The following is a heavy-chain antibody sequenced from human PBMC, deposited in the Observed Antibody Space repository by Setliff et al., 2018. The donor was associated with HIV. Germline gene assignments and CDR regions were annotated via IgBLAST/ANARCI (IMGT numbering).Heavy chain of an antibody. CDR3: ARERDSSGYQFDP. CDR1: GYSLSTYA. CDR2: INAGNGNT. Sequence: ASVKVSCKASGYSLSTYAISWVRQAPGQGLEWMGWINAGNGNTKYSQEFQGRVTITRGTSASTAYMELSSLRFEDMAMYYCARERDSSGYQFDPWGQGTLVTVSS. D-gene: IGHD3-22*01. J-gene: IGHJ5*02. V-gene: IGHV1-3*03.